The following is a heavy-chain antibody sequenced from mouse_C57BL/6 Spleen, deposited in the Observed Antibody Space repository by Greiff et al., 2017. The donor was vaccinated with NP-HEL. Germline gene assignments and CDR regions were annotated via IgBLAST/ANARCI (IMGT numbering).Heavy chain of an antibody. Sequence: VKLVESGPGLVAPSQSLSITCTVSGFSLTSYGVDWVRQPPGKGLEWLGVIWGGGSTNYNSALMSRLSISKDNSKSQVFLKMNSLQTDDTAMYYCAKHRDDGFHYWYFDVWGTGTTVTVSS. CDR3: AKHRDDGFHYWYFDV. CDR2: IWGGGST. D-gene: IGHD2-3*01. CDR1: GFSLTSYG. V-gene: IGHV2-9*01. J-gene: IGHJ1*03.